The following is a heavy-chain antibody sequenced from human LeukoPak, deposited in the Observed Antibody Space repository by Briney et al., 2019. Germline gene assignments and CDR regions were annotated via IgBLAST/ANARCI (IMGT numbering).Heavy chain of an antibody. V-gene: IGHV4-59*01. Sequence: PSETLSLTCTVSGGSISFYDWSWIRQPPGKGLEWIGHIYSRGSTNYNPSLKSRVTMSLDTSKNQFSLRLTSVTAADTAVYYCARGFDSKSTYFDYWGQGTLVTVSS. CDR1: GGSISFYD. J-gene: IGHJ4*02. CDR3: ARGFDSKSTYFDY. CDR2: IYSRGST. D-gene: IGHD5-12*01.